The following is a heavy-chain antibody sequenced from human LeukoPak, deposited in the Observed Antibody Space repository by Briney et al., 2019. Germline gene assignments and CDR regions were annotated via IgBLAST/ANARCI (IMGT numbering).Heavy chain of an antibody. Sequence: ASVKVSCKASGGTFSSYAISWVRQAPGQGLEWMGRIIPIFGTANYAQKFQGRVTITTDESTSTAYMELSGLRSEDTAVYYCAGNYDYVWGRLDWGQGTLVTVSS. CDR3: AGNYDYVWGRLD. CDR2: IIPIFGTA. V-gene: IGHV1-69*05. J-gene: IGHJ4*02. D-gene: IGHD3-16*01. CDR1: GGTFSSYA.